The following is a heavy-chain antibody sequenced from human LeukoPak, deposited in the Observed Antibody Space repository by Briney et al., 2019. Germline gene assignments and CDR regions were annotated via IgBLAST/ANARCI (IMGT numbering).Heavy chain of an antibody. D-gene: IGHD3-22*01. J-gene: IGHJ4*02. V-gene: IGHV1-2*06. CDR1: GHTFTGYY. CDR2: INPNSGGT. CDR3: ARAGAYYYDSSGHYPAY. Sequence: ASVKVSCKASGHTFTGYYMHWVRQPPGQGLEWMGRINPNSGGTNYAQKFQGRVTMTRDTSISTAYMELSRLRSDDTAVYYCARAGAYYYDSSGHYPAYWGQGTLVTVSS.